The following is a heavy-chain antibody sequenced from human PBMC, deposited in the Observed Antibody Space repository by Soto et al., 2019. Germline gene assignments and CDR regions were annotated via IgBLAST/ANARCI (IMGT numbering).Heavy chain of an antibody. J-gene: IGHJ5*02. Sequence: ASVKVSCKASGYTFTSYGISWVRQAPGQGLEWMGWISAYNGNTNYAQKLQGRVTMTTDTSTSTAYMELRSLRSDDTAVYYCARDIWPYATTNWFDPWGQGTLVTGSS. D-gene: IGHD3-10*01. V-gene: IGHV1-18*01. CDR1: GYTFTSYG. CDR2: ISAYNGNT. CDR3: ARDIWPYATTNWFDP.